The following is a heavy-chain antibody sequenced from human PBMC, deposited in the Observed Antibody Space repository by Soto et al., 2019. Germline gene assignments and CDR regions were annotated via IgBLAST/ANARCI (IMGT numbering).Heavy chain of an antibody. Sequence: VQLLESGGGLVQPGGSLRLSCEASGFTFSSYAMNWVRQAPGKGLEWVSAISGGTNTTYYADSVKGRFTISRDNSKNTLHLQMHGLRPEDTAVYYCANDRGYYGFHSWGQGALVTVSS. V-gene: IGHV3-23*01. J-gene: IGHJ4*02. CDR1: GFTFSSYA. CDR2: ISGGTNTT. CDR3: ANDRGYYGFHS. D-gene: IGHD3-22*01.